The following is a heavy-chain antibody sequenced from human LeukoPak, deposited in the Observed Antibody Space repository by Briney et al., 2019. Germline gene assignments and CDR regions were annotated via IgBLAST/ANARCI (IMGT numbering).Heavy chain of an antibody. Sequence: GGSLRLSCAASGFTVSSNYMSWVRQAPGKGLEWVSVIYSGGSTYYADSVKGRFTISRDNSKNTLYLQMNSLRAEDTAVYYCARDSPLDYGDYGSYYYYYGMDVWGQGTTVTVSS. V-gene: IGHV3-53*01. D-gene: IGHD4-17*01. J-gene: IGHJ6*02. CDR1: GFTVSSNY. CDR3: ARDSPLDYGDYGSYYYYYGMDV. CDR2: IYSGGST.